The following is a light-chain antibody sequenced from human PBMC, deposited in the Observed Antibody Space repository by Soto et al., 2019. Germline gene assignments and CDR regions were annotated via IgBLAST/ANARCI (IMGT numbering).Light chain of an antibody. CDR2: AAS. CDR1: QGIRTD. V-gene: IGKV1-6*01. Sequence: AIQMTQSPSSLSASVGDTVTITCRASQGIRTDLAWYQQKPGKAPKLLIYAASNLYSGVSSRFSGGGSGTDFILTVSSLQPEDFATYYCLQHNNYPFTFGPGTKVAI. CDR3: LQHNNYPFT. J-gene: IGKJ3*01.